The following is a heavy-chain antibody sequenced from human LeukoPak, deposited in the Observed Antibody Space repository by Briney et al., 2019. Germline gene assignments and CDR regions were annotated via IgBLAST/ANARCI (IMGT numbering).Heavy chain of an antibody. J-gene: IGHJ6*03. CDR2: INPNSGGT. CDR1: GYTFTGYY. D-gene: IGHD3-3*01. Sequence: ASVKVSCKASGYTFTGYYMHWVRQAPGQGLEWMGWINPNSGGTNYAQKFQGRVTMTRDTSISTAYMELSSLRSEDTAVYYCARGSLHDFWSGYYSYYYYYYMDVWGKGTTVTVSS. V-gene: IGHV1-2*02. CDR3: ARGSLHDFWSGYYSYYYYYYMDV.